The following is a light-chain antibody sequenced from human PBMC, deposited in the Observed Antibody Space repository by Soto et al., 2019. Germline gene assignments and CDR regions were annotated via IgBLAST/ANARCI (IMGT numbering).Light chain of an antibody. Sequence: QAVVTQEPSLTVSPGGTVTLTCASSTGDVTSGHYPYWFQQNPGQAPRTLIYDTNNKHSWTPARFSGSLLGGKAALTLSGAQPEDEAMYYCLLAYSSSPPVFGGGTKLTVL. CDR3: LLAYSSSPPV. CDR2: DTN. CDR1: TGDVTSGHY. V-gene: IGLV7-46*01. J-gene: IGLJ2*01.